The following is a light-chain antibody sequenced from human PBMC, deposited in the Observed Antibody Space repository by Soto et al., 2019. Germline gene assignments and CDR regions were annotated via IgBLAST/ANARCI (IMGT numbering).Light chain of an antibody. CDR1: QSINIW. J-gene: IGKJ4*01. CDR3: QQYNSYSRS. Sequence: DIQMTQSPSTLSASVGDRVTITCRASQSINIWLAWYQQKPGKAPKLLIYDASSLQSGVTSRFRGSTSGTEFTLTISSLQPDDFATYYCQQYNSYSRSFGGGTKVDIK. V-gene: IGKV1-5*01. CDR2: DAS.